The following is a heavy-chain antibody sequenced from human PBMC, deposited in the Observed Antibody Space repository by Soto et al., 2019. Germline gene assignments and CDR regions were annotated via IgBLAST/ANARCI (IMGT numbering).Heavy chain of an antibody. D-gene: IGHD4-4*01. CDR3: ARRATVTTFPYYYYYMDV. CDR2: ISSSSSYI. CDR1: GFTFSSYS. V-gene: IGHV3-21*01. J-gene: IGHJ6*03. Sequence: GGSMRLSCAASGFTFSSYSMNWVRQAPGKGLEWVSSISSSSSYIYYADSVKGRFTISRDNAKNSLYLQMNSLRAEDTAVYYCARRATVTTFPYYYYYMDVWGKGTTVTVSS.